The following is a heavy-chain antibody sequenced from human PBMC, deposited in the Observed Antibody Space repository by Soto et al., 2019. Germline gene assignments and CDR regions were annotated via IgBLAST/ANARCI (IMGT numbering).Heavy chain of an antibody. J-gene: IGHJ3*02. V-gene: IGHV4-59*01. CDR2: FYKSGTT. CDR3: ARTYDNSGPNSGGYAFDI. CDR1: GDSINSYC. Sequence: QVQLQESGPGLVKPSETLSFTCTVSGDSINSYCWSWIRQPPGKGLEWIAYFYKSGTTNYNPSLKSRVTISVDTSKNQFSLKLSSVTAADTAVYYCARTYDNSGPNSGGYAFDIWGQGTMLTVSS. D-gene: IGHD3-22*01.